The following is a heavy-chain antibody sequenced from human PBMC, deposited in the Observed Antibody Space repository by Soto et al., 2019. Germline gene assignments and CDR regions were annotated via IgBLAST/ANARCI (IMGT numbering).Heavy chain of an antibody. CDR3: ARFPQTAIVGAAYFDY. CDR2: VIPILGIA. Sequence: GAPVEGCCKGSGYTFTSYYMRWGGQAPGQGLEWMGRVIPILGIANYAQKFQGRVTITADKSTSTAYMELSSLRSEDTAVYYCARFPQTAIVGAAYFDYWGQGTLVTVSS. V-gene: IGHV1-69*02. J-gene: IGHJ4*02. D-gene: IGHD1-26*01. CDR1: GYTFTSYY.